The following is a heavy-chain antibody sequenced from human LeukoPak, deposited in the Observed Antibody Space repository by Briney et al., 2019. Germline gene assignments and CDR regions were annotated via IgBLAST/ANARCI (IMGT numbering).Heavy chain of an antibody. CDR2: INPNSGGT. CDR3: ASGHSGYDSPQRK. D-gene: IGHD5-12*01. Sequence: GASVKVSCKASGYTFTGYYMHWVRQAPGQGLEWMGWINPNSGGTNYAQKLQGRVTMTRDTSISTAYMELSRLRSDDTAVYYCASGHSGYDSPQRKWGQGTLVTVSS. CDR1: GYTFTGYY. J-gene: IGHJ4*02. V-gene: IGHV1-2*02.